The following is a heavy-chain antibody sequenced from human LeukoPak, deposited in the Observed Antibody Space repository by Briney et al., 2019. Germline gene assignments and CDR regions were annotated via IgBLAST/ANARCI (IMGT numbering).Heavy chain of an antibody. CDR3: AREEGGYSGRWGIFDP. Sequence: ASVKVSCKASGYTSTDYYMHWVRQAPGQGLEWMGIINPSGGSTSYAQKFQGRVTITRDTSTSTVYMELSSLRSEDTAVYYCAREEGGYSGRWGIFDPWGQGTLVTVSS. J-gene: IGHJ5*02. CDR2: INPSGGST. D-gene: IGHD5-12*01. V-gene: IGHV1-46*01. CDR1: GYTSTDYY.